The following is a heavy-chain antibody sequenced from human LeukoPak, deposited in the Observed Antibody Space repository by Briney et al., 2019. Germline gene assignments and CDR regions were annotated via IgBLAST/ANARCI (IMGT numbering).Heavy chain of an antibody. CDR1: GFTLSTYA. V-gene: IGHV3-23*01. CDR2: TSSSDAGT. Sequence: GGSLRLSCAASGFTLSTYAMSWVRQTPGKGLEWVAATSSSDAGTYHADSVRGRFTISRDNSKNTLYLQMNSLRAEDTAVYYCARVLSGRGSLYSYYYYMDVWGKGTTVTIFS. D-gene: IGHD3-10*01. J-gene: IGHJ6*03. CDR3: ARVLSGRGSLYSYYYYMDV.